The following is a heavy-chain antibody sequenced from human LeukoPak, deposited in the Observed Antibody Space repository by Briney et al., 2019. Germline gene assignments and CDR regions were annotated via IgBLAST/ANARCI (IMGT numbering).Heavy chain of an antibody. J-gene: IGHJ6*02. CDR2: IYYSGST. D-gene: IGHD1-1*01. Sequence: SETLSLTCTVSGGSINIGGYYWSWIRQPPGKGLEWIGYIYYSGSTNYNPSLKSRVTISVDTSKNQFSLKLSSVTAADTAVYYCARHRLERRTLYYYYYGMDVWGQGTTVTVSS. CDR3: ARHRLERRTLYYYYYGMDV. CDR1: GGSINIGGYY. V-gene: IGHV4-61*08.